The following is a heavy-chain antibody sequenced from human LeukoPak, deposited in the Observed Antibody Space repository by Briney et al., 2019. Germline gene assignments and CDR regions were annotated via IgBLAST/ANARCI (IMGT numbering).Heavy chain of an antibody. CDR1: GGSISSYY. Sequence: SETLSLTCTVSGGSISSYYWSWIRQPPGKGLEWIGYIYYSGSTNYNPSLKSRVTISVDTSKNQFSLKLSPVTAADMAVYYCAGDLQNYYDSSGYYYRTSFDPWGQGTLVTVSS. CDR2: IYYSGST. J-gene: IGHJ5*02. CDR3: AGDLQNYYDSSGYYYRTSFDP. V-gene: IGHV4-59*01. D-gene: IGHD3-22*01.